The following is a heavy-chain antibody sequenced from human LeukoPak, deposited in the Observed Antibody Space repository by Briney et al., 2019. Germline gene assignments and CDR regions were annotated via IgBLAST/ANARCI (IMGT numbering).Heavy chain of an antibody. CDR3: AKDLFFSDSSSDRGGY. Sequence: PGGSLRLSCAASGFTFSSYAMSWVRQAPGKGLEWVSAISGSGGSTYYADSVKGRFTISRDNSENTLYLQMNSLRAEDTAVYYCAKDLFFSDSSSDRGGYWGQGTLVTVPS. J-gene: IGHJ4*02. D-gene: IGHD6-6*01. CDR2: ISGSGGST. CDR1: GFTFSSYA. V-gene: IGHV3-23*01.